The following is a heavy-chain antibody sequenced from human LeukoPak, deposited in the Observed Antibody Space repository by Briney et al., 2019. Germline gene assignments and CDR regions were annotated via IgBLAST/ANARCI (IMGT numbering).Heavy chain of an antibody. CDR2: KNKDGSEK. CDR3: ARESTAGYNSSWYGFRN. V-gene: IGHV3-7*01. J-gene: IGHJ1*01. D-gene: IGHD6-13*01. Sequence: GESLKISCAASGFTFSGYWMSWVRQAPGKGLEWVPTKNKDGSEKYYVDSVKGRFTISRDNAKNSLFLQMGSLRVEDTAVYYCARESTAGYNSSWYGFRNWGQGTLVSVSS. CDR1: GFTFSGYW.